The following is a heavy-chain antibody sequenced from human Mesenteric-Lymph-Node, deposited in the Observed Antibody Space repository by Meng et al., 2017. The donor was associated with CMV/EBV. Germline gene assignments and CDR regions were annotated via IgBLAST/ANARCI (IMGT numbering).Heavy chain of an antibody. CDR3: ARDKLYYDYVWGSYRYDYYYYGMDV. J-gene: IGHJ6*02. V-gene: IGHV3-7*01. D-gene: IGHD3-16*02. CDR2: IKQDGSEK. CDR1: GFTFSSNW. Sequence: GGSLRLSCAASGFTFSSNWMSWVRQAPGKGLEWVANIKQDGSEKYYVDSVKGRFTISRDNAKNSLYLQMNSLRAEDTAVYYCARDKLYYDYVWGSYRYDYYYYGMDVWGQGTTVTVSS.